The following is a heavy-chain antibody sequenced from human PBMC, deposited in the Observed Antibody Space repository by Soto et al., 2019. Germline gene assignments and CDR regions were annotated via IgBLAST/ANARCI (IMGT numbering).Heavy chain of an antibody. CDR3: ASRGVVVAATDFDY. D-gene: IGHD2-15*01. J-gene: IGHJ4*02. Sequence: SDTLSLTCAVYGGSFSGYYWSWIRQPPGKGLEWIGEINHSGSTNYNPSLKSRVTISVDTSKNQFSLKLSSVTAADTAVYYCASRGVVVAATDFDYWGKEDLV. V-gene: IGHV4-34*01. CDR1: GGSFSGYY. CDR2: INHSGST.